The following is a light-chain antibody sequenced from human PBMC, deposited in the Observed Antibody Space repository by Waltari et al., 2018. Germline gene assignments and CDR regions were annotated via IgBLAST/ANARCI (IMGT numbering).Light chain of an antibody. CDR3: SSYTSSTTLWV. Sequence: QSALTQPASVSGSPGQSITISCTGTSSDVGRYDYVSWYQQYPGKAPKLIIYEVSNRPSGVSNRFSGSKSGNTASLTISGLQAEDEADYYCSSYTSSTTLWVFGGGTKLTVL. V-gene: IGLV2-14*01. J-gene: IGLJ3*02. CDR2: EVS. CDR1: SSDVGRYDY.